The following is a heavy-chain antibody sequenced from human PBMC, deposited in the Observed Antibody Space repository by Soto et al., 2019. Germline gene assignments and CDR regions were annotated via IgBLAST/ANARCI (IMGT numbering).Heavy chain of an antibody. CDR3: ARQIYDSDTGPNFQYYFDS. D-gene: IGHD3-22*01. CDR1: GYSFAGYW. V-gene: IGHV5-10-1*01. CDR2: IDPSDSQT. Sequence: GASLKISCKGSGYSFAGYWITWVRQKPGKGLEWMGRIDPSDSQTYYSPSFRGHVTISVTKSITTVFLQWRSLRASDTAMYYCARQIYDSDTGPNFQYYFDSWGQGTPVTVSS. J-gene: IGHJ4*02.